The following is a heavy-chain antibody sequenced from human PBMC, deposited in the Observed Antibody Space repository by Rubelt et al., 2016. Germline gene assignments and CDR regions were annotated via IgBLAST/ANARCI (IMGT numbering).Heavy chain of an antibody. D-gene: IGHD6-19*01. Sequence: QLQLQESGPGLLKPSETLSLTCTVSGGSISSNRYHWGWIRQPPGKGLEWIGSIYSSGSTYYNPSLKSRVTISVDTSRNQVSLSLTSGTAAETGLYYCARRVPGGQWLDPFAFWGPGTLVTVSS. V-gene: IGHV4-39*01. CDR2: IYSSGST. CDR1: GGSISSNRYH. J-gene: IGHJ4*02. CDR3: ARRVPGGQWLDPFAF.